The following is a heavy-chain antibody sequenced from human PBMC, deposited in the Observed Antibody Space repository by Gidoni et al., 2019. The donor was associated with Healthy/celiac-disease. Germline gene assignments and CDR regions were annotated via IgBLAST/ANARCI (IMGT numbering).Heavy chain of an antibody. CDR1: GSPFSSYA. V-gene: IGHV3-23*01. Sequence: EVQLLESGGGLVQPGGSLRLSCAASGSPFSSYAMSWVRQAPGKGLEWVSAISGSGGSTYYADSVKGRFTISRDNSKNTLYLQMNSLRAEDTAVYYCAKDRDSYGYSYYYYGMDVWGQGTTVTVSS. CDR2: ISGSGGST. CDR3: AKDRDSYGYSYYYYGMDV. D-gene: IGHD5-18*01. J-gene: IGHJ6*02.